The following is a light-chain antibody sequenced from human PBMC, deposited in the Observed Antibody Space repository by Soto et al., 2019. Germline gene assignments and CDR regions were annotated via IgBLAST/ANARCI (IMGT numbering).Light chain of an antibody. J-gene: IGKJ1*01. Sequence: EIVLTQSPGTLSLSPGERATLSCRASQSVSSNYLAWYQQKPGQPPRLLTYGAASRATAIPDSFSGSGSATDFTLPTGRLDAEDFAVEYCLQYYSYPGWTFGPGTKVDIK. CDR1: QSVSSNY. CDR2: GAA. CDR3: LQYYSYPGWT. V-gene: IGKV3-20*01.